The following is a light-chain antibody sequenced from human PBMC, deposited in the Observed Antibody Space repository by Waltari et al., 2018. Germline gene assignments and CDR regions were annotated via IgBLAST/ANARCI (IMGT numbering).Light chain of an antibody. CDR2: GKN. CDR1: RLRSYY. CDR3: NSRDSSGNHWV. Sequence: SSELTQDPDVSVALGQTVRITCQGDRLRSYYASWYQQKPGQAPVLVIYGKNNRPSGIPDRFSGSSSGNTASLTITGAQAEDEADYYCNSRDSSGNHWVFGGGTKLTVL. J-gene: IGLJ3*02. V-gene: IGLV3-19*01.